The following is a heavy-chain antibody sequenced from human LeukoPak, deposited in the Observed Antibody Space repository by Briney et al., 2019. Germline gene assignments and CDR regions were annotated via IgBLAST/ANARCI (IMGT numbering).Heavy chain of an antibody. CDR1: GFTFSSYE. D-gene: IGHD2-2*01. CDR2: ISSSGSTI. CDR3: ARDEGYCSSTSCYALDY. Sequence: QPGGSLRLSCAASGFTFSSYEMNWVRQAPGKGLEWVSYISSSGSTIYYADSVKGRFTISRDNAKNSLYLQMNSLRAEDTAVYYCARDEGYCSSTSCYALDYWGQGTLVTVSS. V-gene: IGHV3-48*03. J-gene: IGHJ4*02.